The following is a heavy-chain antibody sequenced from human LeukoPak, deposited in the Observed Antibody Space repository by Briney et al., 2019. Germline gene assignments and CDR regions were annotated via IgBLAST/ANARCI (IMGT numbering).Heavy chain of an antibody. CDR2: ISSSSNYI. J-gene: IGHJ5*02. V-gene: IGHV3-21*06. D-gene: IGHD1-1*01. CDR1: GFTFSTYT. CDR3: ASDKTADPYTAS. Sequence: GGSLRLSCAASGFTFSTYTMNWVRQAPGKGLEWVSSISSSSNYIYYADSVKGRFTISRDNAKNSLYLQMNSLRAEDTAVYYCASDKTADPYTASWGQGTLVTVSS.